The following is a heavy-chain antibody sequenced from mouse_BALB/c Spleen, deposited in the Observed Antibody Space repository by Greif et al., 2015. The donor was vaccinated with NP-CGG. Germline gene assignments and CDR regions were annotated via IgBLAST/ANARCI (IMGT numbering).Heavy chain of an antibody. CDR1: GFNIKDTY. CDR2: IDPATINP. J-gene: IGHJ3*01. V-gene: IGHV14-3*02. CDR3: ANAYYKSLVVAY. Sequence: EVQLQQSGAELVQPGASVKLSCTASGFNIKDTYMHWVKQRPEQGLEWIGRIDPATINPKYDPKFPGKATITPDPSSNTADLQLRSLTSEDSVVDFCANAYYKSLVVAYWGQGTLVTVSA. D-gene: IGHD2-12*01.